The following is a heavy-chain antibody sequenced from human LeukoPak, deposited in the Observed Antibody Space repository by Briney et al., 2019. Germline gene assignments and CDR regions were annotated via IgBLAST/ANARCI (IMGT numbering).Heavy chain of an antibody. J-gene: IGHJ5*02. CDR2: VKSEIDGGTV. D-gene: IGHD1-20*01. CDR1: GFTFSDAW. Sequence: GGSLRPSCAASGFTFSDAWMNWVRQAPGNWLEWVGRVKSEIDGGTVDYATPVKGRFGISRDDGQKTMYLEMNNLKIEDTAMYYCTTDLAGYNWNSDWFDPWGKGTLVIVSP. V-gene: IGHV3-15*01. CDR3: TTDLAGYNWNSDWFDP.